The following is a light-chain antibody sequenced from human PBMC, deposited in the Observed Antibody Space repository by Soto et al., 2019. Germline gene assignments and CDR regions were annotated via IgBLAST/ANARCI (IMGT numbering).Light chain of an antibody. CDR2: NTS. CDR3: QHYGGSFM. J-gene: IGKJ3*01. V-gene: IGKV3-20*01. CDR1: QSINSTS. Sequence: ETVLTQCPYTLVSSAGVGDTVPPLPSQSINSTSLVWYQRKFGQAPRLLIYNTSSRATGMPDRFSGSGSGTDLTLSISRLEAEDFAVYYCQHYGGSFMFGTGTKVDIK.